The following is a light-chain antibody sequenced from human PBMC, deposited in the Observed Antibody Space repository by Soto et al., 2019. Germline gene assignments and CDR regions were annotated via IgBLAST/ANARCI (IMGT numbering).Light chain of an antibody. CDR1: QSIVYSDGNTY. J-gene: IGKJ1*01. Sequence: DVVMTQSPLSLPVTLGQPASISCRSSQSIVYSDGNTYLNWLQQRPGQSPRRLIYKVSNRDSGVPDRFSGSGSGTDFTLKISRVEAEDVGVYYCMQGTHWPWTFGQGTKVEIK. CDR3: MQGTHWPWT. CDR2: KVS. V-gene: IGKV2-30*01.